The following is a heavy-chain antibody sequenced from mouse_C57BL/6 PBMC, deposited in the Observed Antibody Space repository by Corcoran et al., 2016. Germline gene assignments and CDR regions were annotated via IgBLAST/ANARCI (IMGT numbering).Heavy chain of an antibody. V-gene: IGHV9-3*01. CDR3: ARSHGNYFDY. CDR1: GYTFTTYG. D-gene: IGHD2-1*01. J-gene: IGHJ2*01. CDR2: INTYSGVP. Sequence: QIQLVQSGPELKKPGETVKISCKASGYTFTTYGMSWVKQAPGKGLKWMGWINTYSGVPTYADDFKGRFAFSLETSASTAYLQINNLKNEDTATYFCARSHGNYFDYWGQGTTLTVSS.